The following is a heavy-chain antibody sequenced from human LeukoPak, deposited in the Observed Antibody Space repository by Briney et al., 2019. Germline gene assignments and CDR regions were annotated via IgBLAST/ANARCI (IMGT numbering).Heavy chain of an antibody. CDR2: IYHSGGT. CDR1: GGSISSDGYS. J-gene: IGHJ6*02. V-gene: IGHV4-30-2*01. D-gene: IGHD3-22*01. Sequence: SQTLSLTCAVSGGSISSDGYSWSWIRQPPGKGLEWIGYIYHSGGTYYSPSLKSRVTISVDRSKNQFSLKLTSVTAADTAVYYCAVGKRYDNTYSMDVWGQGTTVTVSS. CDR3: AVGKRYDNTYSMDV.